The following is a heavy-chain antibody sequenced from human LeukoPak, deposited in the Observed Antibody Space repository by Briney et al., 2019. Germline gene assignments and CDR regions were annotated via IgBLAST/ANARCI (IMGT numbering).Heavy chain of an antibody. V-gene: IGHV3-20*04. D-gene: IGHD3-10*01. Sequence: GGSLRLSCAASGFTFSSYAMSWVRQAPGKGLEWVSGINWNGGSRGYADSVKGRFTISRDNAKNSLYLQMNSLRAEDAALYYCARVPYGSGSYSVGYWGQGTLVTVSS. CDR1: GFTFSSYA. CDR3: ARVPYGSGSYSVGY. CDR2: INWNGGSR. J-gene: IGHJ4*02.